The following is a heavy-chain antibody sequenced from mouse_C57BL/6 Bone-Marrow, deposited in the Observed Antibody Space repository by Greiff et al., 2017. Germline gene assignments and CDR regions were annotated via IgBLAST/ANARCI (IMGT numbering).Heavy chain of an antibody. V-gene: IGHV5-16*01. Sequence: VQLKESEGGLVQPGSSMKLSCTASGFTFSDYYMAWVRQVPEKGLEWVANINYDGSSTYYLDSLKSRFIISRDNAKNILYLQMSSLKSEDTATYYCARGGGRYAMDYWGQGTSVTVSS. CDR2: INYDGSST. CDR1: GFTFSDYY. CDR3: ARGGGRYAMDY. D-gene: IGHD1-1*01. J-gene: IGHJ4*01.